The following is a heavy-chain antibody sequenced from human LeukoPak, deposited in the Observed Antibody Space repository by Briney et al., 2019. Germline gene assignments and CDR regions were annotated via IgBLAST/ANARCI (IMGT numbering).Heavy chain of an antibody. J-gene: IGHJ4*02. CDR2: IWYDGSNK. CDR3: ARVSYDSSGYYWRRTDY. CDR1: GFTFSSYG. V-gene: IGHV3-33*01. Sequence: GRSLRLSCAASGFTFSSYGMHWVRQAPGKGLEWVAVIWYDGSNKYYADSVKGRFTISRDNAKNTLYLQMNSLRAEDTAVYYCARVSYDSSGYYWRRTDYWGQGTLVTVSS. D-gene: IGHD3-22*01.